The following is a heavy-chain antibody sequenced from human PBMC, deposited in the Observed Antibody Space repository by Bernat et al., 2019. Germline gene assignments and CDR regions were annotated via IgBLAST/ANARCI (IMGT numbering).Heavy chain of an antibody. Sequence: EEQLLESGGGLVQPGGSLRLSCAASGFTFGNYAMTWVRQAPGKGLEWVPGIGGRGGSTYYTDSVKGRFTISRDNSKNTLYLQLNSLRAEDTAVYYCTTDGGVGEQLVLDYWGQGTLVTVSS. CDR3: TTDGGVGEQLVLDY. D-gene: IGHD6-6*01. CDR2: IGGRGGST. J-gene: IGHJ4*02. CDR1: GFTFGNYA. V-gene: IGHV3-23*01.